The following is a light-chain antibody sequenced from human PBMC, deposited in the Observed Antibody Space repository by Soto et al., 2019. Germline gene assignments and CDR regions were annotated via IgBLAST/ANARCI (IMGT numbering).Light chain of an antibody. CDR1: QSIASY. Sequence: IQMTQSPSSLSASVGDRVTITCGASQSIASYLNWYQQKPGKAPKLLIYATSSLQTGVPSRFSGSGSGTDFTLTISSLQPEDLATYYCQQSYRTPLSITFGQGTRLEIK. CDR2: ATS. J-gene: IGKJ5*01. V-gene: IGKV1-39*01. CDR3: QQSYRTPLSIT.